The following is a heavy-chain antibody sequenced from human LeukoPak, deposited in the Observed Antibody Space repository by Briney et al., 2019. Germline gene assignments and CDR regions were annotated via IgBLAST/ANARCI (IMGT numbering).Heavy chain of an antibody. D-gene: IGHD6-6*01. CDR3: ARWSSSSLTNWFDP. CDR2: IYHSGST. CDR1: GYSISSGYY. V-gene: IGHV4-38-2*02. Sequence: SETLSLTCTVSGYSISSGYYWGWIRQPPGKGLEWIGSIYHSGSTYYNPSLKSRVTTSVDTSKNQFSLKLSSVTAADTAVYYCARWSSSSLTNWFDPWGQGTLVTVSS. J-gene: IGHJ5*02.